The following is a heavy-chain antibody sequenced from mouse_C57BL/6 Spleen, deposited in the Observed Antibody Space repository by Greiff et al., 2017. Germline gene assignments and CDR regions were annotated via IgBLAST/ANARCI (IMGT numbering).Heavy chain of an antibody. CDR3: ARRHYYGSSYWYIDV. CDR1: GYAFSSSW. D-gene: IGHD1-1*01. V-gene: IGHV1-82*01. Sequence: QVQLQQSGPELVKPGASVKISCKASGYAFSSSWMNWVKQRPGKGLEWIGRIYPGDGDTNYNGKFKGKATLTADKSSSTAYMQLSSLTSEDSAVYFCARRHYYGSSYWYIDVWGTGTTVTVSS. J-gene: IGHJ1*03. CDR2: IYPGDGDT.